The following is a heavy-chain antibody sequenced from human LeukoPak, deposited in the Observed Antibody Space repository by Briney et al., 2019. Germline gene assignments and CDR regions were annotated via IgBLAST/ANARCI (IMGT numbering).Heavy chain of an antibody. CDR2: ISYDGSNK. CDR3: ARDAVGASTAAFDI. J-gene: IGHJ3*02. Sequence: PGGSLRLSCAASGFTFRNYAMNWVRQAPGKGLEWVAVISYDGSNKYYADSVKGRFTISRDNSKNTLYLQMNSLRAEDTAVYYCARDAVGASTAAFDIWGQGTMVTVSS. D-gene: IGHD1-26*01. CDR1: GFTFRNYA. V-gene: IGHV3-30*04.